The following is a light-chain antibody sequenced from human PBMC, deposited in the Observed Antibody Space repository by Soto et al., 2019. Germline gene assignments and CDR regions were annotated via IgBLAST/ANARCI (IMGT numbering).Light chain of an antibody. Sequence: QSVLTQPPSVSAAPGQKVTISCSGSSSNIGNNYVSWYQQLPGTAPKLLIHDNNNRPSGIPDRFSGSKSGTSATLGITGLQTGDEADYCCGTWDSSLSAVVFGGGTKLTVL. J-gene: IGLJ2*01. CDR3: GTWDSSLSAVV. CDR1: SSNIGNNY. V-gene: IGLV1-51*01. CDR2: DNN.